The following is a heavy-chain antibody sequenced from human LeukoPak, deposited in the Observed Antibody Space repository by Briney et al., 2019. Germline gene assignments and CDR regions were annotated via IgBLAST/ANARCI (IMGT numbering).Heavy chain of an antibody. D-gene: IGHD6-6*01. CDR1: GGSFSGYH. CDR3: ARDPSIADENDY. V-gene: IGHV4-34*01. J-gene: IGHJ4*02. Sequence: PSETLSLTCAVFGGSFSGYHWSWIRQPPGKGLEWIGGVNYGESTNYNPSLKSRVTISVDTSKNQFSLKLTSVTAADTAVYYCARDPSIADENDYRGQGTLVTVSS. CDR2: VNYGEST.